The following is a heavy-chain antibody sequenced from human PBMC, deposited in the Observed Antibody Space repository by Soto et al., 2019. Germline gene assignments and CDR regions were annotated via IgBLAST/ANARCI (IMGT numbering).Heavy chain of an antibody. D-gene: IGHD2-2*01. CDR3: ATLWDFVLVPADAY. V-gene: IGHV1-8*01. Sequence: QVQLVQSGAEVKKPGASVKVSCKASGYTFTSYDINWVRQATGQGLEWMGWMNPNSGNTGHAQKFQGRVTMTRNTPISTAYMELGSLRSEDTAVYYCATLWDFVLVPADAYWGQGTLVTVSS. CDR2: MNPNSGNT. CDR1: GYTFTSYD. J-gene: IGHJ4*02.